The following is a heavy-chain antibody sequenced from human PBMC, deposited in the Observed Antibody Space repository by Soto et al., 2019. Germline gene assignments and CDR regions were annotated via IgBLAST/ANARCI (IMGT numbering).Heavy chain of an antibody. D-gene: IGHD2-15*01. CDR3: ARGFPRVYCGGGSCFVTGGAY. J-gene: IGHJ4*02. CDR1: GYTFTSYD. V-gene: IGHV1-8*01. CDR2: MNPNSGNT. Sequence: QVQLVQSGAEVKKPGASVKVSCKASGYTFTSYDINWVRQATGQGLEWMGWMNPNSGNTGYAQKFQGRVTLTRNTSISTAYMELSSLRSEDTAVYYCARGFPRVYCGGGSCFVTGGAYWGQGTLGTVSS.